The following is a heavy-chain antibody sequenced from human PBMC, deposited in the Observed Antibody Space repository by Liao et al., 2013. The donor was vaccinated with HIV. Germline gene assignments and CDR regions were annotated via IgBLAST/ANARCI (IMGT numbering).Heavy chain of an antibody. CDR1: GDSISSGSNY. J-gene: IGHJ4*02. V-gene: IGHV4-61*02. Sequence: QLQLQESGSGLVKPSQTLSLACTVSGDSISSGSNYWSWIRQPAGRGLEWIGRISGTGITNYSPSLESRVTISVDTSKNKFSLKLTFVTAADTAVYYCARLQRWGLGYLDFWGQGALVTVSS. CDR3: ARLQRWGLGYLDF. D-gene: IGHD2-21*01. CDR2: ISGTGIT.